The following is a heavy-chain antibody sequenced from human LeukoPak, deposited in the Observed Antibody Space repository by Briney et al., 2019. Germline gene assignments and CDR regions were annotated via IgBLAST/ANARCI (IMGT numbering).Heavy chain of an antibody. D-gene: IGHD2-15*01. CDR3: AREMYCSGGSRYGDAFDI. Sequence: GGSLRLSCAASGFTVSNEYMSWVRQAPGRGLEWVSVIYSGGSTYYADSVKGRFSISRDKSKNTLYLQMNSLRAEDTALYYCAREMYCSGGSRYGDAFDIWGQGTMVTVSS. J-gene: IGHJ3*02. CDR1: GFTVSNEY. CDR2: IYSGGST. V-gene: IGHV3-66*01.